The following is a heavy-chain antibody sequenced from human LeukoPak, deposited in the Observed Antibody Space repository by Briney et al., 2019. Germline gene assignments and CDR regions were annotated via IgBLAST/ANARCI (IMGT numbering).Heavy chain of an antibody. CDR1: GFTFSSYG. Sequence: GGSLRPSCAASGFTFSSYGMHWVRQAPGKGLEWVAFIRYDGSNKYYADSVKGRFTISRDNSKNTLYLQMNSLRAEDTAVYYCAKDRRIAAAGTHHPFDYWGQGTLVTVSS. J-gene: IGHJ4*02. V-gene: IGHV3-30*02. CDR2: IRYDGSNK. D-gene: IGHD6-13*01. CDR3: AKDRRIAAAGTHHPFDY.